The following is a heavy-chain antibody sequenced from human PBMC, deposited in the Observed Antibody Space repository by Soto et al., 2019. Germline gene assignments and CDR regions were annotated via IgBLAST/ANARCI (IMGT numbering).Heavy chain of an antibody. J-gene: IGHJ3*02. Sequence: SETLSLTCTVSGGSISSYYWCWTRQPPGKGLEWIGYIYYSGSTNYNPSLKSRITISLDTSKSQFSLKLNSVTAADTAVYYCARVDSSYDAFDIWGQGTMVTVSS. V-gene: IGHV4-59*01. D-gene: IGHD6-13*01. CDR1: GGSISSYY. CDR2: IYYSGST. CDR3: ARVDSSYDAFDI.